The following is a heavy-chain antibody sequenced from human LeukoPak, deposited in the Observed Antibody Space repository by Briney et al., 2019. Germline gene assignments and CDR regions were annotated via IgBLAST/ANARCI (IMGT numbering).Heavy chain of an antibody. CDR1: GGSFSGYD. V-gene: IGHV4-34*01. CDR2: INHSGST. J-gene: IGHJ3*02. CDR3: ARGGRQQLVRTHDGFDI. Sequence: SETLSLTCAVYGGSFSGYDWSWISQPPGKGLEWIGEINHSGSTNYNPSLKSRVTISVDTSKKQFSLKLSSVTAADTAVYYCARGGRQQLVRTHDGFDIWGQGTMVTVSS. D-gene: IGHD6-13*01.